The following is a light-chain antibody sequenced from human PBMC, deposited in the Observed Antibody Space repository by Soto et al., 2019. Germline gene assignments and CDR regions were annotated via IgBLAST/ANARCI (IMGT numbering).Light chain of an antibody. CDR1: QSVRSH. J-gene: IGKJ4*01. CDR2: GAS. Sequence: EVVMTQSPATLSVSPGERATLSCRASQSVRSHLAWYQQKPGQAPSLLIFGASTRATGVPARFSGIESGTEFTLTISSLQSEDVALYFCQQYNDWPRTFGGGTKVE. V-gene: IGKV3-15*01. CDR3: QQYNDWPRT.